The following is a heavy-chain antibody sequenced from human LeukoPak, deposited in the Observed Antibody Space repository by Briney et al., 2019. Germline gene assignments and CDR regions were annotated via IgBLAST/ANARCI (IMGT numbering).Heavy chain of an antibody. D-gene: IGHD1-1*01. CDR3: ARAGRTGNLALWY. J-gene: IGHJ4*02. CDR1: GGTFSSYA. CDR2: IIPIFGTA. V-gene: IGHV1-69*13. Sequence: GASVKVSCKASGGTFSSYAISWVRQAPGQGLEWMGGIIPIFGTASYAQKFQGRVTITADESTSTAYMELSSLRSEDTAVYYCARAGRTGNLALWYWGQGTLVTVSS.